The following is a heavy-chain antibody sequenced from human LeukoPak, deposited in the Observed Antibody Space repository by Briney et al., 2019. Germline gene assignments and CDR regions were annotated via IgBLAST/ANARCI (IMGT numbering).Heavy chain of an antibody. V-gene: IGHV3-23*01. CDR2: ISGSGGST. CDR3: AKDFSSGWYKGGFDC. J-gene: IGHJ4*02. CDR1: GFTFSSYA. Sequence: GGSLRLSCAASGFTFSSYAMSWVRQAPGKGLEWISAISGSGGSTYYADSVKGRFTISRDNSKNTLYLQMNSLRAEDTAVYYCAKDFSSGWYKGGFDCWGQGTLVTVSS. D-gene: IGHD6-19*01.